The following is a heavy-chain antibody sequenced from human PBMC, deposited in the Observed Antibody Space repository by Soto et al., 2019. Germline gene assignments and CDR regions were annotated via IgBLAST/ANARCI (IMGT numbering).Heavy chain of an antibody. CDR1: GGTFRSHA. CDR2: FIPIFGTS. V-gene: IGHV1-69*01. Sequence: QVQLEQSGAEVKKPGSSVKVSCKASGGTFRSHAIAWVRQAPGQGLEWMGDFIPIFGTSNYAQKFQGRISITADESRTTAYMELSTVTDEDTATYCRARGEGYYDSSGLEYYHAIDVWGQATTLTASP. D-gene: IGHD3-22*01. CDR3: ARGEGYYDSSGLEYYHAIDV. J-gene: IGHJ6*01.